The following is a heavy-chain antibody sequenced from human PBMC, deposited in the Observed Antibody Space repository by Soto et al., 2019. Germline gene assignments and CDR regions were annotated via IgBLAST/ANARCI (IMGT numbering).Heavy chain of an antibody. CDR2: ISAYNGNT. CDR1: GYTFTSYA. V-gene: IGHV1-18*01. D-gene: IGHD1-26*01. J-gene: IGHJ4*02. Sequence: ASVKVSCKASGYTFTSYAIHWVRQAPGPRLEWMGWISAYNGNTKYAQKLQGRVTMTTDTSTSTAYMELRSLRSDDTAVYYCARDAAVGLFDYWGQGTLVTVSS. CDR3: ARDAAVGLFDY.